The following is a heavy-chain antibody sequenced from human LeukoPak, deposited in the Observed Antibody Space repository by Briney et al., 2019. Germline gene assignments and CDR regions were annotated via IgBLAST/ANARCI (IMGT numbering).Heavy chain of an antibody. Sequence: SETLSLTCTVSGGSISSSSYYWGWIRQPPGKGLEWIGSIYYSGSTYYNPSLKSRVTISVDTSKDQFSLKLSSVTAADTAVYYCARGRGAYYLQIPTLDYWGQGTLVTVSS. V-gene: IGHV4-39*07. D-gene: IGHD1-26*01. CDR3: ARGRGAYYLQIPTLDY. CDR2: IYYSGST. J-gene: IGHJ4*02. CDR1: GGSISSSSYY.